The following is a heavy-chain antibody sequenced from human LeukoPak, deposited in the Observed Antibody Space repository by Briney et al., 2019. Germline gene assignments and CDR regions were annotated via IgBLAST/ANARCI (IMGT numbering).Heavy chain of an antibody. V-gene: IGHV1-18*01. D-gene: IGHD4-17*01. CDR1: GYTFTSYG. CDR3: ASHDYGDYYFDY. J-gene: IGHJ4*02. Sequence: ASVTVSCKASGYTFTSYGISWVRQAPGQGLEWMGWISAYNGNTNYAQKLQGRVTMTTDTSTSTAYMELRSLRSDDTAVYYCASHDYGDYYFDYWGQGTLVTVSS. CDR2: ISAYNGNT.